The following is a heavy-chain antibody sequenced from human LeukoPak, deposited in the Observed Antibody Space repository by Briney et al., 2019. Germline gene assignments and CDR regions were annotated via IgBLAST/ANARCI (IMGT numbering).Heavy chain of an antibody. CDR2: ISSSGSTI. D-gene: IGHD3-10*01. J-gene: IGHJ6*04. V-gene: IGHV3-48*03. Sequence: GGSLRLSCAASRFTFSSYEMNWVGQAPGKGLEWVSYISSSGSTIYYAGSVKGRFTISRDNAKNSLYLQMNSLRAEDTAVYYCARSHKRSPYYYYGMDVWGKGTTVTVSS. CDR3: ARSHKRSPYYYYGMDV. CDR1: RFTFSSYE.